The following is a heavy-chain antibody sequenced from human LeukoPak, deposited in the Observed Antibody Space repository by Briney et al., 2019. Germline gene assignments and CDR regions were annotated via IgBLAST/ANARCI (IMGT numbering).Heavy chain of an antibody. Sequence: GGSLRLSCAASGFTFSSYGMSWVRQAPGKGLEWVADISGSGGSTYYADSVKGRFTISRDNSKNTLYLQMNSLRAEDTAVYYCAKEHGGSSWYEDAFDIWGQGTMVTVSS. D-gene: IGHD6-13*01. CDR1: GFTFSSYG. CDR3: AKEHGGSSWYEDAFDI. J-gene: IGHJ3*02. CDR2: ISGSGGST. V-gene: IGHV3-23*01.